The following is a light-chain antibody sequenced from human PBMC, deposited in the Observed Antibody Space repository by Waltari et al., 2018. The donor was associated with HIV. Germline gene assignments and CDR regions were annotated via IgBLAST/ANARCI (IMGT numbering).Light chain of an antibody. V-gene: IGKV3-11*01. CDR3: QQRSNWSLVT. CDR1: QSVSSY. CDR2: DAS. Sequence: EIVLTQSPATLSLSPGERATLSCRASQSVSSYLAWYQQKPGQAPRLLIYDASNRATGIPARFSGSGSGSDFTLTISSLEPGDFAVYYCQQRSNWSLVTFGGGTKVEIK. J-gene: IGKJ4*01.